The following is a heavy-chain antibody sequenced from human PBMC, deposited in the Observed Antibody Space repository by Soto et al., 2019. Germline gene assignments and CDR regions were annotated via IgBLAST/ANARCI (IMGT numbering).Heavy chain of an antibody. CDR3: ASGSTSYYDLRYIDFDI. Sequence: ASVKVSCKASGGTFSSYAISWVRQAPGQGLEWMGGIIPIFGTANYAQKFQGRVTITADESTSTAYMELSSLRSEDTAVYYCASGSTSYYDLRYIDFDIWGQGTMVNVAS. J-gene: IGHJ3*02. D-gene: IGHD3-22*01. CDR1: GGTFSSYA. V-gene: IGHV1-69*13. CDR2: IIPIFGTA.